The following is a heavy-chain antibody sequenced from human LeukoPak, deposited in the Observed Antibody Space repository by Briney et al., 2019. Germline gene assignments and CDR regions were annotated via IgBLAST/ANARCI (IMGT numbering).Heavy chain of an antibody. D-gene: IGHD4-23*01. J-gene: IGHJ4*02. CDR3: ATVIRWFLYYFDY. CDR2: IYYSGST. CDR1: GGSISPYY. V-gene: IGHV4-39*01. Sequence: SETQSLTCTVSGGSISPYYWGWIRQPPGKGLEWIGSIYYSGSTYYNPSLKSRVTISVDTSKNQFSLKLSSVTAADTAVYYCATVIRWFLYYFDYWGQGTLVTVSS.